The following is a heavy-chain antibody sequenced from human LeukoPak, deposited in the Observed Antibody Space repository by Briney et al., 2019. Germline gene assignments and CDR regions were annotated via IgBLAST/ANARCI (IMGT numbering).Heavy chain of an antibody. J-gene: IGHJ4*02. CDR3: ARDLLGYCSSTSCSIDY. CDR2: INPNSGGT. V-gene: IGHV1-2*02. Sequence: ASVKVSCKASGYTFTGYYMHSVRQAPGQGLEWMGWINPNSGGTNYAQKFQGRVTMTRDTSISTAYMELSRLRSDDTAVYYCARDLLGYCSSTSCSIDYWGQGTLVTVSS. CDR1: GYTFTGYY. D-gene: IGHD2-2*01.